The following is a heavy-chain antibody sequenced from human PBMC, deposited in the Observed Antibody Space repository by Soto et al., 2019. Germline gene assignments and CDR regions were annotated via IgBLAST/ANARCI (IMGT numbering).Heavy chain of an antibody. CDR3: ATDTRTTAGFDP. D-gene: IGHD4-4*01. CDR2: FDPEDGET. CDR1: GYTRTELS. J-gene: IGHJ5*02. V-gene: IGHV1-24*01. Sequence: SVKVSCKVSGYTRTELSMHGVGQAPGKGLEGMGGFDPEDGETIYAQKFQGRVTMTEDTSTDTAYMELSSLRSEDTAVYYCATDTRTTAGFDPWGQGTLVTVSS.